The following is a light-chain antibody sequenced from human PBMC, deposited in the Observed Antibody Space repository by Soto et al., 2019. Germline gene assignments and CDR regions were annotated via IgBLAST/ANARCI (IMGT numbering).Light chain of an antibody. CDR2: DVT. V-gene: IGLV2-14*03. CDR3: SSYTTSNTRQIV. CDR1: SSDVGGYNY. Sequence: QSVLTQPASVSGSPGQSITISCPGTSSDVGGYNYVSWYQHHPGKAPKLIIYDVTNRPSGVSNPFSGSKSGNTASLTISGLQPEDEADYYCSSYTTSNTRQIVFGTGTKVPVL. J-gene: IGLJ1*01.